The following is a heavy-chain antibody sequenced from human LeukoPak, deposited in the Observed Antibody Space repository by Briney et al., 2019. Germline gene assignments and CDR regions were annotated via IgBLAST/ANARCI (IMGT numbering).Heavy chain of an antibody. Sequence: PSQTLSLTCAVSGGSISSGGYSWSWIRQTPGKGLEWIGYIYYSGSTNYNPSLKSRVTISVDTSKNQFSLKLSSVTAADTAVYYCARAGRRQLERQAWFDPWGQGTLVTVSS. D-gene: IGHD1-1*01. V-gene: IGHV4-30-4*07. CDR1: GGSISSGGYS. CDR2: IYYSGST. J-gene: IGHJ5*02. CDR3: ARAGRRQLERQAWFDP.